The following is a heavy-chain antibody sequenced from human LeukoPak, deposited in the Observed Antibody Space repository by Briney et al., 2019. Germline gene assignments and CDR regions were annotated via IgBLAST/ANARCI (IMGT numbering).Heavy chain of an antibody. D-gene: IGHD6-19*01. V-gene: IGHV4-34*01. CDR3: ARKGAVAGFYNWFDP. CDR2: INHSGST. CDR1: GGSFSGYY. J-gene: IGHJ5*02. Sequence: SETLSLTCAVYGGSFSGYYWSWIRQPPGKGLEWIGEINHSGSTNYNPSLKSRVTISVDTSKNQFSLKLSSVTAADTAVYYCARKGAVAGFYNWFDPWGQGTLVTVSS.